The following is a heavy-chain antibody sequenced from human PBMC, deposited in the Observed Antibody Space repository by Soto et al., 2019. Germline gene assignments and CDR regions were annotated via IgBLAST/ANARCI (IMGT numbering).Heavy chain of an antibody. D-gene: IGHD6-6*01. CDR3: ARVGVAARRQYYFDY. V-gene: IGHV1-46*01. Sequence: GASVKVSCKASGYTFTSYYMHWVRQAPGQGLEWMGIINPSGGSTSYAQKFQGRVTMTRDTSTSTVYMELSSLRSEDTAVYYCARVGVAARRQYYFDYWGQGTLVTVSS. CDR2: INPSGGST. J-gene: IGHJ4*02. CDR1: GYTFTSYY.